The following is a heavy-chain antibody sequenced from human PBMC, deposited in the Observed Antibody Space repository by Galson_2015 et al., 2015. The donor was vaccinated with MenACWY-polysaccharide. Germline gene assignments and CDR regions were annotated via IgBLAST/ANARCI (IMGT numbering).Heavy chain of an antibody. V-gene: IGHV3-23*01. CDR3: AKVGPRRSWKMGLDY. J-gene: IGHJ4*02. D-gene: IGHD3-10*01. CDR2: SGSGGGL. Sequence: SLRLSCAASGFSFSAYGMSWVRQAPGRGLEWVSGSGSGGGLYYADSVKGRFTVSRDNSKNTLYLQMNNLRAEDTAVYYCAKVGPRRSWKMGLDYWGQGTLITVSS. CDR1: GFSFSAYG.